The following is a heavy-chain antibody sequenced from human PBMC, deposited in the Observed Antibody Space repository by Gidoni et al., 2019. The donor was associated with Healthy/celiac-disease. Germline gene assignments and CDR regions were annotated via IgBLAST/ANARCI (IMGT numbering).Heavy chain of an antibody. CDR3: ARAVRSYYSSPLDY. V-gene: IGHV4-34*01. CDR2: INHSGST. J-gene: IGHJ4*02. Sequence: QVQLQQWGAGLLKPSETLSLTCAVYGGSFSGYYWSWIRQPPGKGLEWIGEINHSGSTNYNPSLKSRVTISVDTSKNQFSLKLSSVTAADTAVYYCARAVRSYYSSPLDYWGQGTLVTVSS. CDR1: GGSFSGYY. D-gene: IGHD3-10*01.